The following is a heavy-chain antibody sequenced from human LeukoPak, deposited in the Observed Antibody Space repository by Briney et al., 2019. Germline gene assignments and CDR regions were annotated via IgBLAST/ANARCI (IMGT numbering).Heavy chain of an antibody. CDR2: IYHSGST. D-gene: IGHD3-16*02. CDR1: GGSISSGGYS. Sequence: SETLSLTCAVPGGSISSGGYSWSWIRQPPGKGLEWIGYIYHSGSTYYNPSLKSRVTISVDRSKNQCSLKLSSVTAADTAVYYCASNGYDYVWGSYRSLWGQGTLVTVSS. V-gene: IGHV4-30-2*01. J-gene: IGHJ4*02. CDR3: ASNGYDYVWGSYRSL.